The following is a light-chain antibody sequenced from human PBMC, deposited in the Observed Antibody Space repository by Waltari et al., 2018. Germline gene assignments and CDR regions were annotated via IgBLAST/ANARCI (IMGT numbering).Light chain of an antibody. CDR3: QQYSNWPPT. J-gene: IGKJ4*01. Sequence: ESVLTQSAATLSLSPGERASLSCRASQRLSNFLAWYQQKPGQAPRLLVYDASKRVTGVPVRFSGRGSGTDFTLTISNLEPEDFAVYVCQQYSNWPPTFGGGTTVEIK. CDR2: DAS. CDR1: QRLSNF. V-gene: IGKV3-11*01.